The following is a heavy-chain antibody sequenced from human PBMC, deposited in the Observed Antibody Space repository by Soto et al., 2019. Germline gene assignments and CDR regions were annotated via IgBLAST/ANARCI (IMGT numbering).Heavy chain of an antibody. CDR2: ISYDGSNK. V-gene: IGHV3-30*18. D-gene: IGHD5-12*01. J-gene: IGHJ4*02. CDR3: AKDPSAWWLRHYFDY. Sequence: QVQLVESGGGVVQPGRSLRLSCAASGFTFSSYGMHWVRQAPGKGLEWVAVISYDGSNKYYADSVKGRFTISRDNSKNTQYLQMNSLRAEDTAVYYCAKDPSAWWLRHYFDYWGQGTLVTVSS. CDR1: GFTFSSYG.